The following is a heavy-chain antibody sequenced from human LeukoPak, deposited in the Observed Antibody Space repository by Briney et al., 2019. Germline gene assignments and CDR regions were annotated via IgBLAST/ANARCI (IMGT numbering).Heavy chain of an antibody. Sequence: ASVTVSCKASGYTFTSYGISWVRQAPGQGLEWMGWISAYNGNTNYAQKLQGRVTITTDTSTSTAYMELRSLRSDDTAVYYCARDVLRYFDWLPRQDYWGQGTLVTVSS. D-gene: IGHD3-9*01. J-gene: IGHJ4*02. CDR3: ARDVLRYFDWLPRQDY. V-gene: IGHV1-18*01. CDR1: GYTFTSYG. CDR2: ISAYNGNT.